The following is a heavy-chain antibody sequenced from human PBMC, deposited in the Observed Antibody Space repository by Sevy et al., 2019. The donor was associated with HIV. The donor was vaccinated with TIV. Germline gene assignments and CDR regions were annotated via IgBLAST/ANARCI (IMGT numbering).Heavy chain of an antibody. CDR3: ARASSCGGDCYYLQY. Sequence: ASVKVSCKSSGDSFSGYTIIWVRQAPGQGLEWMGGIIPISGPAGPTNSAQNFQDRDTITADISTHTAYMELSSLRSGETALYFCARASSCGGDCYYLQYWGQGTLVTVSS. CDR2: IIPISGPAGPT. V-gene: IGHV1-69*06. D-gene: IGHD2-21*02. J-gene: IGHJ1*01. CDR1: GDSFSGYT.